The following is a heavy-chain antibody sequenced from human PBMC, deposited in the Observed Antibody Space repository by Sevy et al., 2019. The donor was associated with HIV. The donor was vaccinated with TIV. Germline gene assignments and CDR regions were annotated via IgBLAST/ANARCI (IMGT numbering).Heavy chain of an antibody. CDR1: GGSISSYY. V-gene: IGHV4-59*01. J-gene: IGHJ4*02. CDR2: IYYSGST. Sequence: SETLSLTCTVSGGSISSYYWCWIRQPPGKGLEWIGYIYYSGSTNYNPSLKSRVTISVDTSKNQFSLKLCSVTAADTAVYYCARVPPASIAARAYYFDYWGQRTLVTVSS. CDR3: ARVPPASIAARAYYFDY. D-gene: IGHD6-6*01.